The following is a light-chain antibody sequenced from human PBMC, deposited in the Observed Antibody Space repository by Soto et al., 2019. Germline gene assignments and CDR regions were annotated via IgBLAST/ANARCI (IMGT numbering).Light chain of an antibody. J-gene: IGLJ1*01. Sequence: QSALTQPPSASGSPGQSVTISCTGTSSYVGGYDYVSWYQQRPGKAPKLLIHEVTKRPSGVPDRFSGSKSGNTASLTVSGLQAEDEADYYCSSYAGRTLYVFGTGTKLTVL. CDR3: SSYAGRTLYV. CDR2: EVT. CDR1: SSYVGGYDY. V-gene: IGLV2-8*01.